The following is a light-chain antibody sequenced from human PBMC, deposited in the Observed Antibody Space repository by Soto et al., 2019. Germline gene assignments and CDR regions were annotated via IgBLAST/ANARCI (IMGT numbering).Light chain of an antibody. CDR3: QQYNICSWT. J-gene: IGKJ1*01. V-gene: IGKV1-5*01. CDR2: DAS. Sequence: DIPMRQCVCTLSQSQEDRATXTCRASQSISSWLAWYQQKPGKAPKLLIYDASILESGVPSRFSRSGSGTEFTLTISSLQPDDFATYYCQQYNICSWTFAQRTKLDIK. CDR1: QSISSW.